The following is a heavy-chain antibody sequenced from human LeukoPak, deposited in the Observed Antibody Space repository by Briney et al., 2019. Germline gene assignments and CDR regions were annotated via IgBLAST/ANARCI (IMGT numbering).Heavy chain of an antibody. CDR3: AKGPRASGWTYFDY. V-gene: IGHV3-23*01. D-gene: IGHD6-19*01. Sequence: GGSLRLSCAASGFTFSSYAMSWVRQAPGKGLEWVAVIRGSGGSTYYADSVKGRFTISRDNSKNTLYLQMNSLRVEDTAVYYCAKGPRASGWTYFDYWGQGTLVTVSS. CDR2: IRGSGGST. CDR1: GFTFSSYA. J-gene: IGHJ4*02.